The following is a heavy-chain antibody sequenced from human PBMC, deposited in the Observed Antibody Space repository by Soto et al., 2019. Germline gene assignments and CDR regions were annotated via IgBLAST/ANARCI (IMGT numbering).Heavy chain of an antibody. CDR3: ARTLYSYGTDY. V-gene: IGHV3-23*01. CDR2: ISGSGGST. Sequence: EVPLLESGGGLVQPGGSLRLSCAASGFTFSSYAMSWVRQAPGKGLEWVSAISGSGGSTYYADSVKGRFTISRDNSNNTLYLQMNSLRAEDTAVYYCARTLYSYGTDYWGQGTLVTVSS. CDR1: GFTFSSYA. D-gene: IGHD5-18*01. J-gene: IGHJ4*02.